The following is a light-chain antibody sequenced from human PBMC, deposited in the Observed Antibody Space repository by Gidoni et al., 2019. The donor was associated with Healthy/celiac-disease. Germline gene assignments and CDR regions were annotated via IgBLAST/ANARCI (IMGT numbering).Light chain of an antibody. CDR2: DAS. V-gene: IGKV3-11*01. CDR3: QQRSNWPPT. Sequence: EIVLTQSPATLSLSPGERATHSCSASQSVSSYLAWYQQKPGQAPRLLIYDASNRATGIPARFSGSVSGTDFTLTISSLEPEDFAVYYCQQRSNWPPTFGGGTKVEIK. J-gene: IGKJ4*01. CDR1: QSVSSY.